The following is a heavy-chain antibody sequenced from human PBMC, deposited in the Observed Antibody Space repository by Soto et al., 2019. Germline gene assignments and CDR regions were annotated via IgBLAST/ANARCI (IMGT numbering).Heavy chain of an antibody. J-gene: IGHJ5*02. CDR2: IYWNDDK. V-gene: IGHV2-5*01. Sequence: QITLKESGPTLVKPTQTLTLTCTFSGFSLSTSGVGVGWIRQPPGKALEWLALIYWNDDKSYSPSPKSRLIITMDTSHNQVVLTMTNMDPVDTATYYCARDEGRAAGTMFWFAPWGQGTLVTVSS. CDR3: ARDEGRAAGTMFWFAP. CDR1: GFSLSTSGVG. D-gene: IGHD6-13*01.